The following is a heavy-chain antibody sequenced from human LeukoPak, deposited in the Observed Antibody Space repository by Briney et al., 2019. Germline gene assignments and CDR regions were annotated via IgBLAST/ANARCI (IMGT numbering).Heavy chain of an antibody. CDR1: GGSISSSSYY. D-gene: IGHD3-9*01. Sequence: SETLSLTCTVSGGSISSSSYYWGWIRQPLGKGLEWIGSIYYSGSTYYNPSLKSRVTISVDTSKNQFSLKLSSVTAADTAVYYCARDLKLAAYYDILTGWDYWGQGTLVTVSS. CDR2: IYYSGST. CDR3: ARDLKLAAYYDILTGWDY. J-gene: IGHJ4*02. V-gene: IGHV4-39*07.